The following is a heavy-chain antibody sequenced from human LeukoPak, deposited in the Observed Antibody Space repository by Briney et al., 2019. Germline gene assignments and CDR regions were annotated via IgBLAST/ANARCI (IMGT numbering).Heavy chain of an antibody. D-gene: IGHD1-26*01. CDR1: GFTFSGSA. CDR3: TRDSGTYNWFDP. J-gene: IGHJ5*02. V-gene: IGHV3-73*01. Sequence: GGSLKLSCAASGFTFSGSAIHWVRQSSGKGLEWVGQIDKKDKGYATATAYAASVKGRFTISRDDSINAAYLQMESLKTEDTALYYCTRDSGTYNWFDPWGQGTLVTVSS. CDR2: IDKKDKGYATAT.